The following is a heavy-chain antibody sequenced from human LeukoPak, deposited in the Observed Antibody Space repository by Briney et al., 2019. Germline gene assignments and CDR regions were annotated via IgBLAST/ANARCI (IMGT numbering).Heavy chain of an antibody. CDR3: AKALHCYDSSDGGGYFDY. J-gene: IGHJ4*02. CDR1: GFTFSSYA. D-gene: IGHD3-22*01. V-gene: IGHV3-23*01. Sequence: GGSLRLSCAASGFTFSSYAVGSVRQARGRGLGWVSAISGSGGSTYYAASVKGRFTISRDNSKNTLYLQMNSLRAEDPAVYYCAKALHCYDSSDGGGYFDYWGQGPLVSVSS. CDR2: ISGSGGST.